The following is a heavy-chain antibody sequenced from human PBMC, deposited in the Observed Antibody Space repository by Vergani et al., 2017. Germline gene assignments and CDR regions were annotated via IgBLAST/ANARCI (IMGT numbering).Heavy chain of an antibody. CDR3: ARRYSSSWYYFDY. Sequence: QVQLVQSGAEVKKPGASVKVSCKDSGYTFTGYYMHWVRQDPGLGLEWMGWINPNSGGTNYAQKFQGRVTMTRDTSISTAYMELSRLRSDDTAVYYCARRYSSSWYYFDYWGQGTLVIVSS. V-gene: IGHV1-2*02. J-gene: IGHJ4*02. CDR2: INPNSGGT. CDR1: GYTFTGYY. D-gene: IGHD6-13*01.